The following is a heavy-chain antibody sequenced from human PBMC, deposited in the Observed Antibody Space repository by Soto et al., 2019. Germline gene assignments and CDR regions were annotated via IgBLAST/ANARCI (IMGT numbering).Heavy chain of an antibody. V-gene: IGHV3-23*01. CDR3: AKRGLQPNFYYYMDV. CDR1: GFTFSSYS. D-gene: IGHD4-4*01. CDR2: ISRSGGNT. J-gene: IGHJ6*03. Sequence: GGSLRLSCAASGFTFSSYSMNWVRQAPGKGLEWVSVISRSGGNTFYADSVKGRFTISRDNSKNTLYLQMNSLRAEDTAVYYCAKRGLQPNFYYYMDVWGKGTTVTVSS.